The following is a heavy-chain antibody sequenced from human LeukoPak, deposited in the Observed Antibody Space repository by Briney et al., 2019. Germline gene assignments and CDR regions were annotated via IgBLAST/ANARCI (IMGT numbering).Heavy chain of an antibody. CDR3: ARVNFLYCSSTTCLFDY. Sequence: ASVKVSCKASGYTFTDYYLHWVRQAPEQGFEWMGWINPNSGDTNYAQKFQGRVTMTRDTSISTAHMEMSRLRSDDTAVYYCARVNFLYCSSTTCLFDYWGQGTLVAVSS. J-gene: IGHJ4*02. D-gene: IGHD2-2*01. V-gene: IGHV1-2*02. CDR2: INPNSGDT. CDR1: GYTFTDYY.